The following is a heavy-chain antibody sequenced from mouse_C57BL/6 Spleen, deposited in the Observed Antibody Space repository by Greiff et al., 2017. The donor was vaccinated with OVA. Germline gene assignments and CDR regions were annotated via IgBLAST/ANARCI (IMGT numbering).Heavy chain of an antibody. Sequence: VKLQQSGAELAKPGASVKLSCKASGYTFTSYWMHWVKQRPGQGLEWIGYINPSSGYNKYNQKFKDKATLTADKYTSTAYMQLSSLTYEDSAVYYCGTGTAWFAYWGQGTLVTVSA. J-gene: IGHJ3*01. CDR3: GTGTAWFAY. D-gene: IGHD4-1*01. V-gene: IGHV1-7*01. CDR1: GYTFTSYW. CDR2: INPSSGYN.